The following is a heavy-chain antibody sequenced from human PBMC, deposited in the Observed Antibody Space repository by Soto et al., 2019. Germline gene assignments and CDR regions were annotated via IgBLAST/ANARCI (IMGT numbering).Heavy chain of an antibody. V-gene: IGHV1-69*13. CDR1: GGTFSSYA. Sequence: GASVKVSCKASGGTFSSYAISWVLQAPGQGLEWMGGIIPIFGTANYAQKFQGRVTITADESTSTAYMELSSLRSDDTAVYYCARGMDIVVVPAAILYYGMDVWGQGTTVTVSS. CDR3: ARGMDIVVVPAAILYYGMDV. D-gene: IGHD2-2*03. CDR2: IIPIFGTA. J-gene: IGHJ6*02.